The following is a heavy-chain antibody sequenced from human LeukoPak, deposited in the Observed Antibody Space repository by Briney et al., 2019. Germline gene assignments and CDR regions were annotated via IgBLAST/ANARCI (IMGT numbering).Heavy chain of an antibody. J-gene: IGHJ4*02. V-gene: IGHV3-7*01. CDR3: ARDAESWELLSLLDY. CDR2: IKHDGSEK. Sequence: GGSLRLSCAASGFTFSRHWMTWVRQAPGKGLEWVANIKHDGSEKNYVDSVKGRFTISRDNAKNSLYLQMNSLRAEDTAVYYCARDAESWELLSLLDYWGQGTLVTVSS. CDR1: GFTFSRHW. D-gene: IGHD1-26*01.